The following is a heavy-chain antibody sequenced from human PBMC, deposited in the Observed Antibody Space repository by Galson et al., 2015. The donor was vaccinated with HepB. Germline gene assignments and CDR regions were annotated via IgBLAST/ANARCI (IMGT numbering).Heavy chain of an antibody. CDR3: AKTSYYYDSSGYRADFDY. Sequence: SLRLSCAASGFTFSSYGMHWVRPAPGKGLEWVAVISYDGSNKYYADSVKGRFTISRDNSKNTLYLQMNSLRAEDTAVYYCAKTSYYYDSSGYRADFDYWGQGTLVTVSS. CDR2: ISYDGSNK. D-gene: IGHD3-22*01. J-gene: IGHJ4*02. CDR1: GFTFSSYG. V-gene: IGHV3-30*18.